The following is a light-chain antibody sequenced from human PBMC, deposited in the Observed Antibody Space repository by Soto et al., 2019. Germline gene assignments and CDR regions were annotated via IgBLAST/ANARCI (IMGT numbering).Light chain of an antibody. V-gene: IGLV2-14*01. CDR2: DVS. CDR1: SSDVGGYNY. Sequence: QSVLTQPASVSGSPGQSITISCTGTSSDVGGYNYVSWYQQHPGKAPKLMIYDVSNRPPGVSNRFSGSKSGNTASLTISGLQAEDEADYYCSSYTSSSNPYVFGNGTKVTVL. J-gene: IGLJ1*01. CDR3: SSYTSSSNPYV.